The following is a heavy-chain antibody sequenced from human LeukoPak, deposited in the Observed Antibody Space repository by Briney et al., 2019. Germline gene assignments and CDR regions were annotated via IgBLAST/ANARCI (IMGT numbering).Heavy chain of an antibody. D-gene: IGHD6-25*01. J-gene: IGHJ5*02. CDR2: ISSSSSTI. Sequence: SGGSLRLSCAASGFTFRNYSMNWVRQAPGKGLEWVSYISSSSSTIYYADSVKGRFTISRDNAKNSLYLQMNSLRAEDTAVYYCARISSIAAAWGQGTLVTVSS. V-gene: IGHV3-48*01. CDR1: GFTFRNYS. CDR3: ARISSIAAA.